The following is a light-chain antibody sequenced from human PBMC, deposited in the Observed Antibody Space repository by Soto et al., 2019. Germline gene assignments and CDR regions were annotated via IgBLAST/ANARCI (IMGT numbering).Light chain of an antibody. CDR1: STNIGAYDY. J-gene: IGLJ2*01. CDR3: SSFASSYGL. Sequence: QSALTQPRSVSGSPGQSVTVSCTGSSTNIGAYDYVSWYQLHPGKVPRLILFDVTQRPSGVPERFSGSKSGNTASLTISRLQAEDEAEYFCSSFASSYGLFGGGTKLTVL. CDR2: DVT. V-gene: IGLV2-11*01.